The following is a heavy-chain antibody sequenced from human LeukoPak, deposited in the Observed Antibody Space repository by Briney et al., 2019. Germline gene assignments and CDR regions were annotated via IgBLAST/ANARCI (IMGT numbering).Heavy chain of an antibody. D-gene: IGHD6-6*01. CDR3: ARIVIDSSSPRRNYYYYMDV. CDR1: GGTFSSYA. CDR2: IIPIFDTA. Sequence: GASVKVSCKASGGTFSSYAISWVRQAPGQGLEWMGEIIPIFDTANYAQKFQGRVTITTDESTSTAYMELSSLRSEDTAVYYCARIVIDSSSPRRNYYYYMDVWGKGTTVTVSS. J-gene: IGHJ6*03. V-gene: IGHV1-69*05.